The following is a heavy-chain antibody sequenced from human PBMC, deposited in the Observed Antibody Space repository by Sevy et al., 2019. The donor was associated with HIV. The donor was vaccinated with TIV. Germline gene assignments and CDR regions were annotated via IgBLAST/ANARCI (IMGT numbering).Heavy chain of an antibody. D-gene: IGHD6-19*01. J-gene: IGHJ4*02. CDR3: AKALGYSSGWDLYY. CDR2: ISGSGGST. Sequence: GGSLRLSCAASGLTFSSYAMSWVRQAPGKGLEWVSAISGSGGSTYYTDSVKGRFTISRDNSKNTLYLQMNSLRAEDTAVYYCAKALGYSSGWDLYYWGQGTLVTVSS. CDR1: GLTFSSYA. V-gene: IGHV3-23*01.